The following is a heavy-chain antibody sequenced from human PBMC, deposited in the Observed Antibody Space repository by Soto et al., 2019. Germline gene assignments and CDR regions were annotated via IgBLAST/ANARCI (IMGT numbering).Heavy chain of an antibody. J-gene: IGHJ4*02. CDR2: IYYSGST. CDR1: GGSISSSSYY. D-gene: IGHD1-7*01. CDR3: ARRSVTGTALDY. Sequence: SETLSLTCTVSGGSISSSSYYWGGIRQPPGKGLEWIGSIYYSGSTYYNPSLKSRVTISVDTSKNQFTLKLSSVTAADTAVYYCARRSVTGTALDYWGQGTLVTVSS. V-gene: IGHV4-39*01.